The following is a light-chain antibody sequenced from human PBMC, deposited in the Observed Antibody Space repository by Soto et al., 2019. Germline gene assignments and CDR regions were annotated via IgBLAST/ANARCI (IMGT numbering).Light chain of an antibody. J-gene: IGLJ1*01. CDR3: ISYRAGLYV. V-gene: IGLV2-14*03. Sequence: QSALTQPASVSGSPGQSITISCTGTSNDVGVYNYVSWYQQHPGKVPKLMICDVTNRPSGVSDRFSGSKSGNTASLTISGLQTDDEADYYCISYRAGLYVFGSGTKVTVL. CDR2: DVT. CDR1: SNDVGVYNY.